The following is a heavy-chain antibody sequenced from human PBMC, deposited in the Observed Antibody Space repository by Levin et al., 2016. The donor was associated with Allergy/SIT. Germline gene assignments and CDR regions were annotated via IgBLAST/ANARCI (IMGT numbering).Heavy chain of an antibody. Sequence: WIRQPPGKGLEWVSFIGTSSVNTNYADSVKGRFTISRDNAKNLLYLQMNSLRDEDTAVYYCARTVNGYETFDYWGQGTLVTVSS. J-gene: IGHJ4*02. CDR3: ARTVNGYETFDY. D-gene: IGHD5-12*01. CDR2: IGTSSVNT. V-gene: IGHV3-11*03.